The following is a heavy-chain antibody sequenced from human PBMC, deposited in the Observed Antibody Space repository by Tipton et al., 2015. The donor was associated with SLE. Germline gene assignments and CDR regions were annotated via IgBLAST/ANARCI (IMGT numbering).Heavy chain of an antibody. CDR2: IFHSGST. V-gene: IGHV4-4*02. CDR1: GGSISSSIW. CDR3: ASPYYYGSRSFDP. Sequence: TLSLTCTVSGGSISSSIWWTWVRQPPGKGLEWIGEIFHSGSTNYNPSLRGRVTMSLDKSKNQFSLKLSSVTAADTAVYYCASPYYYGSRSFDPWGQGTLVLVSS. J-gene: IGHJ5*02. D-gene: IGHD3-10*01.